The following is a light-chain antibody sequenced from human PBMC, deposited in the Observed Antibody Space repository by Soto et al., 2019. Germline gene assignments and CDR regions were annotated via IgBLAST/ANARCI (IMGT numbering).Light chain of an antibody. CDR1: SSDVGGYNY. Sequence: QSALTQPASVSGSPGQSITISCTGTSSDVGGYNYVSWYQQHPGKAPKLMIYEVSNRPSGVSPRFSASKSANTASLTISGLQAEDEADYYCSSYATSRSVVFGGGTQLTVL. CDR3: SSYATSRSVV. CDR2: EVS. V-gene: IGLV2-14*01. J-gene: IGLJ2*01.